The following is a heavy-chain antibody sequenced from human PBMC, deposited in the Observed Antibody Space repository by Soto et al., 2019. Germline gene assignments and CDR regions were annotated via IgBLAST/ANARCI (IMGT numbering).Heavy chain of an antibody. D-gene: IGHD5-18*01. CDR3: ARIEDTAMVTEDYYYGMDV. Sequence: SVKVSCKASGYTFTGYYMHWVRQAPGQGLEWMGGINPNIGTANYAQKFQGRVTITADESTSTAYMELSSLRSEDTAVHYCARIEDTAMVTEDYYYGMDVWGQGTTVTVSS. CDR2: INPNIGTA. CDR1: GYTFTGYY. V-gene: IGHV1-69*13. J-gene: IGHJ6*02.